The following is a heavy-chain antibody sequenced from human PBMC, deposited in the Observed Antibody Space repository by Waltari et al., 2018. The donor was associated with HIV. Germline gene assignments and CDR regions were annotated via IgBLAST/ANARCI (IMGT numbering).Heavy chain of an antibody. D-gene: IGHD3-9*01. CDR1: GATLTTSD. V-gene: IGHV1-8*02. Sequence: QVRLVQSGAAVKKPGASVKVSCKTSGATLTTSDINWVRQATGQGLEWVGGMNPDSLNMAFAQRFQGRITMTRNTSISTAYMELSGLSFKDTAVYYCARTIFLPGSTAGCDYGLDVWGQGTTVTVSS. CDR2: MNPDSLNM. J-gene: IGHJ6*02. CDR3: ARTIFLPGSTAGCDYGLDV.